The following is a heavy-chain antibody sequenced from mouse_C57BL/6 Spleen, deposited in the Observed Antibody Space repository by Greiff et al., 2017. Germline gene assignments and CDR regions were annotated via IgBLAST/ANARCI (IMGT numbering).Heavy chain of an antibody. Sequence: QLQQPGAELVRPGSSVKLSCKASGYTFTSYWMHWVKQRPIQGLEWIGNIDPSDSETHYNQKFKDKATLTVDKSSSTAYMQLSSLTSEDSAVYYCARGFTTVVATDCDYWGQGTTLTVSS. D-gene: IGHD1-1*01. CDR3: ARGFTTVVATDCDY. V-gene: IGHV1-52*01. CDR2: IDPSDSET. CDR1: GYTFTSYW. J-gene: IGHJ2*01.